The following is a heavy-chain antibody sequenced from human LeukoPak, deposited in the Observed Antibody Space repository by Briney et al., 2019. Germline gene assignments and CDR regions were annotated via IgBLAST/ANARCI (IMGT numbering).Heavy chain of an antibody. CDR1: GFTFSTYA. V-gene: IGHV3-30*04. CDR3: AKINLRGYFDY. D-gene: IGHD1-14*01. Sequence: GGSLRLSRAVSGFTFSTYAMHWVRQAPGKGLEWVAVISYDGSNKYYADSVKGRFTISRDNSKNTLYLQMNSLRAEDTAVYYCAKINLRGYFDYWGQGTLVTVSS. CDR2: ISYDGSNK. J-gene: IGHJ4*02.